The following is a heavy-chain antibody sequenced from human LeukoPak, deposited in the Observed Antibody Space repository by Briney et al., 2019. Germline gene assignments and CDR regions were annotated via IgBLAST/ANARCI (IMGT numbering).Heavy chain of an antibody. CDR3: ARVNLRGSQYNWFDP. D-gene: IGHD1-1*01. CDR2: ITPIIDVS. Sequence: SVKVSCKASGGTLNTHIFTWVRQAPGQGLEWMGKITPIIDVSKYAQKFQGRLTITADKSTATVYMELRGLKSEDTAVYYCARVNLRGSQYNWFDPWGQGTLVTVSS. CDR1: GGTLNTHI. V-gene: IGHV1-69*02. J-gene: IGHJ5*02.